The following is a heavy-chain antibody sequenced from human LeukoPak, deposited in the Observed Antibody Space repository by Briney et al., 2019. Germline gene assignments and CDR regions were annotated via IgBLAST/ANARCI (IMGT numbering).Heavy chain of an antibody. CDR3: AASPGEDNWNEYYFDY. V-gene: IGHV3-66*01. D-gene: IGHD1-20*01. CDR2: IYSGGST. J-gene: IGHJ4*02. CDR1: GFTVSSNY. Sequence: GGSLRLSCAASGFTVSSNYMSWVRQAPGKGLEWVSVIYSGGSTYYADSVKGRFTISRDNSKNTLYLQMNSLRAEDTAVYYCAASPGEDNWNEYYFDYWGQGTLVTVSS.